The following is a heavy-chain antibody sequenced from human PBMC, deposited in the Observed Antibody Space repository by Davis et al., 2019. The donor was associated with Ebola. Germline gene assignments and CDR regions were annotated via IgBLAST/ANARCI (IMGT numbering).Heavy chain of an antibody. CDR3: RRTTTAGL. J-gene: IGHJ4*02. V-gene: IGHV3-15*01. CDR1: GFTFSNPW. Sequence: GESLKLSCAASGFTFSNPWMRWVRQAPGKGLERVGRIKSKTDVGTADYAAPVKTRFTISRDDSKNTLYLQMSSQKSEDTAVYYCRRTTTAGLWGQGTLVTGAS. CDR2: IKSKTDVGTA. D-gene: IGHD6-13*01.